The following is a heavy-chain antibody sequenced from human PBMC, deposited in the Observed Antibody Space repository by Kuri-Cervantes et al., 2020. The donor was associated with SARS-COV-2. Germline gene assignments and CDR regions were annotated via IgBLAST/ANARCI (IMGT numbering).Heavy chain of an antibody. CDR1: GFTFSSYD. Sequence: GGSLRLSCAACGFTFSSYDMHWVRQATGKGLEWVSAIGTAGDTYYPGSVKGQFTISRENAKNTLYLQMNSLRAEDTAVYYCANTLVHWCFDYWGQGTLGTVSS. V-gene: IGHV3-13*03. D-gene: IGHD2-8*02. J-gene: IGHJ4*02. CDR2: IGTAGDT. CDR3: ANTLVHWCFDY.